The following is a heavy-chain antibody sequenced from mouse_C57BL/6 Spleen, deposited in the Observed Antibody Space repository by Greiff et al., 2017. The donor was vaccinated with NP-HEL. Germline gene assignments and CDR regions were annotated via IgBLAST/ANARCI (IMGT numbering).Heavy chain of an antibody. Sequence: EVKLMESGGDLVKPGGSLKLSCAASGFTFSSYGMSWVRQTPDKRLEWVATISSGGSYTYYPDSVKGRFTISRDNAKNTLYLQMSSLKSEDTAMYYCARHFLAYWGQGTLVTVSA. CDR2: ISSGGSYT. CDR3: ARHFLAY. V-gene: IGHV5-6*01. CDR1: GFTFSSYG. J-gene: IGHJ3*01.